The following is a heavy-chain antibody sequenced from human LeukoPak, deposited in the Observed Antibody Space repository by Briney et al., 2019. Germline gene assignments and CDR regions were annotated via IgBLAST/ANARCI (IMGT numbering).Heavy chain of an antibody. CDR2: IKQDGSEK. D-gene: IGHD1-26*01. Sequence: GGSLRLSCAASGFTLSSYWMSWVRQAPGKGLEWVANIKQDGSEKYYVDSVKGRFTISRDNAKNSLYLQMNSLRAEDTAVYYCARDPQSSGSYYPYYYGMDVWGQGTTVTVSS. CDR1: GFTLSSYW. J-gene: IGHJ6*02. CDR3: ARDPQSSGSYYPYYYGMDV. V-gene: IGHV3-7*01.